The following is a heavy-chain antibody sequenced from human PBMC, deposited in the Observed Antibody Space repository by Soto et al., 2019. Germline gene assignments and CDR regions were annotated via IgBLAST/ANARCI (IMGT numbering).Heavy chain of an antibody. J-gene: IGHJ6*02. D-gene: IGHD1-26*01. Sequence: QVQLVQSGAEVKKPGASVKVSCKASGYTFTSYYMHWVRQAPGQGLEWMGIINPSGGSTSYAQKFQGQVTRTRDTSTSTVYMELSSLRSEDTAVYYCARDRVEPGSYYGMDVWGQGTTVTVSS. CDR2: INPSGGST. CDR1: GYTFTSYY. CDR3: ARDRVEPGSYYGMDV. V-gene: IGHV1-46*01.